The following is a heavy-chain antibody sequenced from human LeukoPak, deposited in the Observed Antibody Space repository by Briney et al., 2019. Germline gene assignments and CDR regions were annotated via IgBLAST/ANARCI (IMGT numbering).Heavy chain of an antibody. CDR3: AREVSSSWYSYYFDY. D-gene: IGHD6-13*01. J-gene: IGHJ4*02. Sequence: RASVKVSCKASGGTFSSYAISWVRQAPGQGLEWMGGIIPIFGTANYAQKFQGRVTITADESTSTAYMELSSLRSEDTAVYYCAREVSSSWYSYYFDYWGQGTLVTVSS. CDR1: GGTFSSYA. CDR2: IIPIFGTA. V-gene: IGHV1-69*13.